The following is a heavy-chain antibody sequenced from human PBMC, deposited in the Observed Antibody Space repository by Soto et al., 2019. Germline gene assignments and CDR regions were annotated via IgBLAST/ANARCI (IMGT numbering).Heavy chain of an antibody. V-gene: IGHV1-18*01. CDR2: ISAYNGNT. D-gene: IGHD3-9*01. J-gene: IGHJ4*02. Sequence: VASVKVSCKASGYTFTSYGISWVRQAPGQGLEWMGWISAYNGNTNYAQKLQGRVTMTTDTSTSTAYMELRSLRSDDTAVYYCAREIYDILTGVTLYYFDYWGQGTLVTVSS. CDR1: GYTFTSYG. CDR3: AREIYDILTGVTLYYFDY.